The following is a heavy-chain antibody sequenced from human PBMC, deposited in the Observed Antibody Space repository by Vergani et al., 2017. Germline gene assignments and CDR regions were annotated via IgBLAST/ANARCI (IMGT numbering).Heavy chain of an antibody. Sequence: EVQLLESGGGLVQPGGSLRLSCAASGFIFSSYAMSWVRQAPGKGLEWVSAISGSGGSTYYADSVKGRFTISRDNSKNTLYLQMNSLRAEDTAVYYCAKDRQGGYDWGHWGQGTLVTVSS. D-gene: IGHD5-12*01. J-gene: IGHJ4*02. CDR1: GFIFSSYA. CDR3: AKDRQGGYDWGH. V-gene: IGHV3-23*01. CDR2: ISGSGGST.